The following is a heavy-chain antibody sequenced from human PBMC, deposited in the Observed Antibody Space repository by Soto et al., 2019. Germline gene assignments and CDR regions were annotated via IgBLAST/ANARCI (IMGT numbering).Heavy chain of an antibody. CDR2: MSPNSGAT. V-gene: IGHV1-8*01. CDR1: GYTFTSYD. Sequence: QVQLVQSGAEVTKPGASVKVSCKASGYTFTSYDINWVRQATGQGLEWMGWMSPNSGATGYAQKCQGRITMTRDTSISTVYMELSNLRSEDTAIYYCARGVDNGVDVWGQGSTVTVSS. CDR3: ARGVDNGVDV. J-gene: IGHJ6*02. D-gene: IGHD2-8*01.